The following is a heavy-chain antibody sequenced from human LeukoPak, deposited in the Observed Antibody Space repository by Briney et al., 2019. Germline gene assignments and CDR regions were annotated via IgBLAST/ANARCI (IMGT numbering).Heavy chain of an antibody. V-gene: IGHV4-59*01. CDR1: GGSISSYY. CDR2: IYYSGST. Sequence: SSETLSLTCTVSGGSISSYYWSWIRQPPGKGLEWIGYIYYSGSTNYNPSLKSRVTISVDTSKNQFSLKLSSVTAADTAMHYCAGRVGYDSSGYSSDAFDIWGQGTMVTVSS. D-gene: IGHD3-22*01. CDR3: AGRVGYDSSGYSSDAFDI. J-gene: IGHJ3*02.